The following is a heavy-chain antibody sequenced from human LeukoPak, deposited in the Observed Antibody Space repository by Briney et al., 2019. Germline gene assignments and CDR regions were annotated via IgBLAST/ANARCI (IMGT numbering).Heavy chain of an antibody. Sequence: GGSLRLSCAASGFTFSSYGMHWVRQAPGKGLEWVAVISYEGSNKYYADSVKGRFAISRDNSKNTLYLQMNSLRAEDTAVYYCAKDSGYCSSTSCYMNYWGQGTLVTVSS. V-gene: IGHV3-30*18. CDR2: ISYEGSNK. J-gene: IGHJ4*02. CDR3: AKDSGYCSSTSCYMNY. CDR1: GFTFSSYG. D-gene: IGHD2-2*02.